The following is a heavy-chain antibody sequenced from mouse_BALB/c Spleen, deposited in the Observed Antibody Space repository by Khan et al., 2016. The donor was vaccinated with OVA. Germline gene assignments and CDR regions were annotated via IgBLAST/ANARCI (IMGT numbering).Heavy chain of an antibody. J-gene: IGHJ3*01. CDR3: ARGCELFPF. CDR2: VNPNNGDT. V-gene: IGHV1-26*01. CDR1: GYSFTVYY. Sequence: EVQLQQSGPDLVKPGASVKISCKASGYSFTVYYMTWVKQSHGKSLEWIGRVNPNNGDTNYNQNFKGKAILTVAKPSNTAYMELRSLTSEDSAVFTFARGCELFPFWGQGTLVTVSA.